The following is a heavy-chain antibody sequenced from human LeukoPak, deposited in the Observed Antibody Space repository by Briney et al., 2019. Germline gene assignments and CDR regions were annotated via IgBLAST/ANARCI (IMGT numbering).Heavy chain of an antibody. Sequence: PSQTLSLTCTVSGGSISSGDYYWSWIRQPPGKGLEWIGYIYYSGSTYYNPSLKSRVTISVDTSKNQFSLKLSSVTAADTAVYYCARDVALGGYGAFDIWGQGTMVTVSS. CDR1: GGSISSGDYY. J-gene: IGHJ3*02. D-gene: IGHD3-22*01. CDR3: ARDVALGGYGAFDI. CDR2: IYYSGST. V-gene: IGHV4-30-4*08.